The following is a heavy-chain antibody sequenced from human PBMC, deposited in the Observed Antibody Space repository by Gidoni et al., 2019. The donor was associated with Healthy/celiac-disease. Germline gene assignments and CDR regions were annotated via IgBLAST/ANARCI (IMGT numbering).Heavy chain of an antibody. Sequence: EVPLVESGGGLVQPGGSLKLSCAASGFTFSGSAMHWVRQASGKGLDWVGRIRSKDKSYATAYAASVKGRFTISRDDSKNTAYLKMNSLKTEDTAVYYCTSIADGYSAVWGQGTLVTVSS. CDR2: IRSKDKSYAT. D-gene: IGHD4-4*01. CDR1: GFTFSGSA. J-gene: IGHJ4*02. CDR3: TSIADGYSAV. V-gene: IGHV3-73*02.